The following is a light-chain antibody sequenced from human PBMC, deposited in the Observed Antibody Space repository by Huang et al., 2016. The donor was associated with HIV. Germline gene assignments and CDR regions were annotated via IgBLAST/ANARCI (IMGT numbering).Light chain of an antibody. J-gene: IGKJ4*01. CDR1: QSLLDSSLNKDK. CDR3: QQYYRTPLT. Sequence: DIVMTQSPDSLAVSLGERATINCRSTQSLLDSSLNKDKLAWYQQKPGQPPRLLIYWASTRESAVPERISGSGSGTDFTLTISSLQAEDVAVYYCQQYYRTPLTFGGGTKVEIK. CDR2: WAS. V-gene: IGKV4-1*01.